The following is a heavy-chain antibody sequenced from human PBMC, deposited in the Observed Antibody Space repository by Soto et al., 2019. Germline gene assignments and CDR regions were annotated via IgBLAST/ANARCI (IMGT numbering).Heavy chain of an antibody. CDR1: GGSFSGNY. V-gene: IGHV4-34*01. CDR2: FSDSGST. J-gene: IGHJ6*02. Sequence: SSATLSLTCAFYGGSFSGNYWSWVRQPPGKGLEWIGEFSDSGSTNYNPSLKSRVTISEDMSKSQFSLKLSSVTAADTAVYYCARGNFYYGMDVWGQGTTVTVYS. CDR3: ARGNFYYGMDV.